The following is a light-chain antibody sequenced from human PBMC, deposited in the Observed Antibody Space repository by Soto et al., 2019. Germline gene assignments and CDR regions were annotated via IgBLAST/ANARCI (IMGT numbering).Light chain of an antibody. V-gene: IGKV3-15*01. Sequence: EIVMTQSPVTLSVSPGERATLSCRASQRVSSNVAWYQQKPGQAPRLLIYGASTRATGIPARFSGSGSGTEFTLTISSLQPEDFATYYCQQFKSYPLTFGGGTKVDIK. J-gene: IGKJ4*01. CDR1: QRVSSN. CDR2: GAS. CDR3: QQFKSYPLT.